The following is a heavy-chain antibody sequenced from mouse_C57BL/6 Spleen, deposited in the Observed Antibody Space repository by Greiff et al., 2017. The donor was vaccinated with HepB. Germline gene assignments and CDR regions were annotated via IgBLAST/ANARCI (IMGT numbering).Heavy chain of an antibody. J-gene: IGHJ4*01. CDR2: IDPETGGT. V-gene: IGHV1-15*01. CDR1: GYTFTDYE. D-gene: IGHD1-1*01. CDR3: TRRELLRVRYYAMDY. Sequence: QVQLQQSGAELVRPGASVTLSCKASGYTFTDYEMHWVKQTPVHGLEWIGAIDPETGGTAYNQKFKGKAILTADKSSSTAYMELRSLTSEDSAVYYCTRRELLRVRYYAMDYWGQGTSVTVSS.